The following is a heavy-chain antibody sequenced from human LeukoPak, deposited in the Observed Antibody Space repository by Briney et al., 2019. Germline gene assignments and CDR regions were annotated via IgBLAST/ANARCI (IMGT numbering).Heavy chain of an antibody. CDR1: SGSICSSSYF. V-gene: IGHV4-39*01. J-gene: IGHJ5*02. CDR2: ICYREST. D-gene: IGHD6-13*01. Sequence: SETLSLTCTVSSGSICSSSYFWGSIRQPPGGVVGWIGRICYRESTYNNQSLKSRVTITVNTSKNQFSLKLSSVTAADTAVYYCASSISGSWARGFDPWGQGTLVTVSS. CDR3: ASSISGSWARGFDP.